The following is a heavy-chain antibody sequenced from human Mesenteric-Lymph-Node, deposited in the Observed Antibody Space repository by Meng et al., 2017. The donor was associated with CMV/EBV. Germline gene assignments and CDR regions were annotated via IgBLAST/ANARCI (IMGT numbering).Heavy chain of an antibody. J-gene: IGHJ5*02. V-gene: IGHV3-7*01. CDR2: IKQDGSEK. CDR1: GFTFDDYA. CDR3: AREKGGSGWSEGWFDP. Sequence: GESLKISCVSSGFTFDDYAMSWVRQAPGKGLEWVANIKQDGSEKYYVDSVKGRFTISRDNAKNSLYLQMNSLRAEDTAVYYCAREKGGSGWSEGWFDPWGQGTLVTVSS. D-gene: IGHD6-19*01.